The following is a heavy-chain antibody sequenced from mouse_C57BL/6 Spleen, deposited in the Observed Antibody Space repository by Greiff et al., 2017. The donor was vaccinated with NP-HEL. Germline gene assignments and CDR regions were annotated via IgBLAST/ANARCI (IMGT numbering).Heavy chain of an antibody. CDR3: ARSYSNYLWYFDV. CDR2: IGPGSGST. Sequence: VQLQQPGAELVKPGASVKISCKASGYTFTDYYINWVKQRPGQGLEWIGKIGPGSGSTYYNEKFKGKATLTADKSSSTAYMQLSSLTSEDSAVYFCARSYSNYLWYFDVWGTGTTVTVA. J-gene: IGHJ1*03. D-gene: IGHD2-5*01. CDR1: GYTFTDYY. V-gene: IGHV1-77*01.